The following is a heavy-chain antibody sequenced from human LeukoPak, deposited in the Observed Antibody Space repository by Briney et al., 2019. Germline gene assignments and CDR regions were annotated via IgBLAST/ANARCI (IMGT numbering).Heavy chain of an antibody. V-gene: IGHV1-69*13. J-gene: IGHJ6*03. CDR2: IIPIFGTA. D-gene: IGHD3-16*02. Sequence: GASVKVSCKASGGTFSSYAISWVRQAPGQGLEWMGGIIPIFGTANYAQKFQGRVTITADESTSTAYMELSSLRSEDTAVYYCASPAGLSDYYYMDVWGKGTTVTVSS. CDR3: ASPAGLSDYYYMDV. CDR1: GGTFSSYA.